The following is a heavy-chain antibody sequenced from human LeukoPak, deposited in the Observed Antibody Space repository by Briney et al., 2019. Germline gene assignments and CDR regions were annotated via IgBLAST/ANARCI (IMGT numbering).Heavy chain of an antibody. Sequence: GGSLRLSCAASGFTFSSSAMTWVRQAPGKGLEWVSGISGSGGSTYYADPVKGRFAISRDNSKNTLYLQMNSLRAEDTALYYCAKAGSSGYSYGYDYWGQGTLVTVSS. J-gene: IGHJ4*02. D-gene: IGHD5-18*01. V-gene: IGHV3-23*01. CDR3: AKAGSSGYSYGYDY. CDR1: GFTFSSSA. CDR2: ISGSGGST.